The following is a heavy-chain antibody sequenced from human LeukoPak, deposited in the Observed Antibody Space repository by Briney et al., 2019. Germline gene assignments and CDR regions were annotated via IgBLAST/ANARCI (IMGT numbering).Heavy chain of an antibody. CDR3: ARGGSSSWYPYYYYYGMDV. D-gene: IGHD6-13*01. V-gene: IGHV1-3*01. J-gene: IGHJ6*02. Sequence: KFQGRVTITRDTSASTAYMELSSLRSEDTAVYYCARGGSSSWYPYYYYYGMDVWGQGTTVTVSS.